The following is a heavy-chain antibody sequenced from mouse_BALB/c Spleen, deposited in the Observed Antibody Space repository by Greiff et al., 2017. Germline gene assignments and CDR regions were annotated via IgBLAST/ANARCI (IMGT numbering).Heavy chain of an antibody. CDR3: TREETARATFWFAY. V-gene: IGHV1-5*01. CDR1: GYSFTSYW. Sequence: EVKLMESGTVLARPGASVKMSCKASGYSFTSYWMHWVKQRPGQGLEWIGAIYPGNSDTSYNQKFKGKAKLTAVTSASTAYMELSSLTNEDSAVYYCTREETARATFWFAYWGQGTLVTVSA. CDR2: IYPGNSDT. J-gene: IGHJ3*01. D-gene: IGHD3-2*01.